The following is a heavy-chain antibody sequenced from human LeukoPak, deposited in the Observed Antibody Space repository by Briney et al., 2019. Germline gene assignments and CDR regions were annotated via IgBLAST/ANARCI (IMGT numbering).Heavy chain of an antibody. CDR3: ASPLGGNWFDP. D-gene: IGHD3-16*01. Sequence: ASVKVSCKASGFTFTGYYMHWVRQAPGQGLEWMGRINPNNGGTNYAQNFQGRVTMTRDTSISIAYMELSRLRSDDTAVYYCASPLGGNWFDPWGQGTLVTVSS. CDR2: INPNNGGT. CDR1: GFTFTGYY. J-gene: IGHJ5*02. V-gene: IGHV1-2*06.